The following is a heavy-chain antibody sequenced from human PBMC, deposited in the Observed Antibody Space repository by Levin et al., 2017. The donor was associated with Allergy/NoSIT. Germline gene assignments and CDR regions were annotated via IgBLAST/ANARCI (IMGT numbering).Heavy chain of an antibody. Sequence: ASETLSLTCAVYGGSFSGYYWSWIRQPPGKGLEWIGEINQSGSTNYNASLKSRVTISVDTSKNQFSLKLSSVTAADTAVYYCARGELGLRLGDLSFREYYFDYWGQGGLVTVSS. J-gene: IGHJ4*02. CDR1: GGSFSGYY. V-gene: IGHV4-34*01. D-gene: IGHD3-16*02. CDR3: ARGELGLRLGDLSFREYYFDY. CDR2: INQSGST.